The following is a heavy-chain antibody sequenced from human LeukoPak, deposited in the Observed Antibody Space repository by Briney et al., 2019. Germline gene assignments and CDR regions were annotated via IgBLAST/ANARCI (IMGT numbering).Heavy chain of an antibody. Sequence: SGPTLVKPTQTLTLTCTFSGFSVTTSGVSVGWIRQPPEKALEWLAVIYWNDNKYYNPSLNNRVTVTKDTSKNQVVLTLTNMDPVDTATYYCAHRRTASGWSDFFDSRGQGTLVTVSS. CDR1: GFSVTTSGVS. J-gene: IGHJ5*01. V-gene: IGHV2-5*01. D-gene: IGHD6-19*01. CDR3: AHRRTASGWSDFFDS. CDR2: IYWNDNK.